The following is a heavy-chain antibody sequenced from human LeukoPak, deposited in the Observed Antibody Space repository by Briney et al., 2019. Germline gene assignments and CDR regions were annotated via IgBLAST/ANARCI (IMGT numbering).Heavy chain of an antibody. D-gene: IGHD3-22*01. Sequence: SGTLSLTCTVSGGSISSISYYWGWIRQPPGKGLEWIGSIYYSGSTYYNPSLKSRVTISVDTSKNQFSLKLSSVTAADTAVYYCATSYYDSSGYPLDYWGQGTLVTVSS. J-gene: IGHJ4*02. CDR3: ATSYYDSSGYPLDY. CDR1: GGSISSISYY. V-gene: IGHV4-39*07. CDR2: IYYSGST.